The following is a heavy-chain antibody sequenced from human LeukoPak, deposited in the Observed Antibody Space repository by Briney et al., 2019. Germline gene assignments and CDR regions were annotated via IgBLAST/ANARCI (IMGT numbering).Heavy chain of an antibody. CDR1: GFTFSSYS. Sequence: PGGSLRLSCAASGFTFSSYSMNWVRQAPGKGLEWVSYISSSSSTIYYADSVKGRFTISRDNAKNSLYLQMNSLRAEDTAVYYCARAECSSTSCYIYFQHWGQGTLVTVSS. D-gene: IGHD2-2*02. CDR2: ISSSSSTI. V-gene: IGHV3-48*01. CDR3: ARAECSSTSCYIYFQH. J-gene: IGHJ1*01.